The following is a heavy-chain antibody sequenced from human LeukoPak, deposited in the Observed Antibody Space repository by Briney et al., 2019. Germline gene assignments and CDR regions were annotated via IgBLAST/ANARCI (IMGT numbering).Heavy chain of an antibody. CDR1: GFTFSSYW. J-gene: IGHJ3*02. Sequence: GGSLRLSCAASGFTFSSYWMHWVRQAPGKGLVWVSRINSDGSSTTYADSVKGRFTISRDNAKNTLYLQMNSLRAEDTAVYYCAKDAHYYDSSEPPPFDIWGQGTMVTVSS. CDR3: AKDAHYYDSSEPPPFDI. V-gene: IGHV3-74*01. CDR2: INSDGSST. D-gene: IGHD3-22*01.